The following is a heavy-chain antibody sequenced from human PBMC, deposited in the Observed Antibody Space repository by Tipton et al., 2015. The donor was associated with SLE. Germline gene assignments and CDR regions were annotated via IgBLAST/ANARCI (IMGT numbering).Heavy chain of an antibody. CDR3: ARGEYFYGSGGTAFDI. CDR2: ISWDGGST. CDR1: GFTFDDYA. D-gene: IGHD3-10*01. J-gene: IGHJ3*02. Sequence: SLRLSCAASGFTFDDYAMHWVRQAPGKGLEWVSLISWDGGSTYYADSVKGRFTISRDNSKNTLYLQMNSLRAEDTAVYYCARGEYFYGSGGTAFDIWGQGTMVTVSS. V-gene: IGHV3-43D*04.